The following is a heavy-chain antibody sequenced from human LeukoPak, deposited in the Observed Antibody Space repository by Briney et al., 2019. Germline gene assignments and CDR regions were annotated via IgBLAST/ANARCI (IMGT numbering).Heavy chain of an antibody. Sequence: SETLSLTCAVYGGSFSGYYWSWIRQPPGKGLEWIGEINHSGSTNYNPSLKSRVTISVDTSKNQFSLKLNSVTAADTAVYYCASQRDCSSTSCYYYFDYWGQGTLVTVSS. CDR2: INHSGST. CDR3: ASQRDCSSTSCYYYFDY. V-gene: IGHV4-34*01. CDR1: GGSFSGYY. D-gene: IGHD2-2*01. J-gene: IGHJ4*02.